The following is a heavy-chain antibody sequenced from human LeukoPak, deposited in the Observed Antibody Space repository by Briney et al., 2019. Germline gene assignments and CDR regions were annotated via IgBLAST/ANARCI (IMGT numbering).Heavy chain of an antibody. Sequence: ASVKVSCKASGYTFTGYYMHWVRQAPGQGLEWMGWINPNSGGTNYAQKFQGRVTMTRDTSISTAYMELSRLRSDDTAVYYCARDRSEYCSSTSCYKGYYYYMDVLGKGTTVTVSS. CDR2: INPNSGGT. D-gene: IGHD2-2*02. V-gene: IGHV1-2*02. CDR1: GYTFTGYY. CDR3: ARDRSEYCSSTSCYKGYYYYMDV. J-gene: IGHJ6*03.